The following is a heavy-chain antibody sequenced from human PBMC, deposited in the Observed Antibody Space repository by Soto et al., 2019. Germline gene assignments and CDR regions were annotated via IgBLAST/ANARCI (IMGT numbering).Heavy chain of an antibody. Sequence: EVQVVESGGGLVQPGGSLRLSCAXSXXTFXSNSMNWVRQAPGKGLEWISYISSSSSTIYADSVKGRFTISRDNAKNSLYLQMNSLRDEDTAVYYCARVIWSGHLTSDLWGQGTLVTVSS. J-gene: IGHJ5*02. CDR1: XXTFXSNS. CDR3: ARVIWSGHLTSDL. CDR2: ISSSSSTI. D-gene: IGHD3-3*01. V-gene: IGHV3-48*02.